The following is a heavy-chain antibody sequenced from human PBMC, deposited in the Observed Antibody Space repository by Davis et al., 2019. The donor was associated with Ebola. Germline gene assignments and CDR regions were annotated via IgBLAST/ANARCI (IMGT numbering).Heavy chain of an antibody. D-gene: IGHD3-10*01. CDR2: ISYDGSNK. Sequence: GGSLRLSCAASGFTFSSYAMHWVRQAPGKGLEWVAVISYDGSNKYYADSVKGRFTISRDNSKNTLYLQMNSLRAEDTAVYYCARAHGSASFEPPRDYWGQGTLVTVSS. CDR1: GFTFSSYA. V-gene: IGHV3-30*04. J-gene: IGHJ4*02. CDR3: ARAHGSASFEPPRDY.